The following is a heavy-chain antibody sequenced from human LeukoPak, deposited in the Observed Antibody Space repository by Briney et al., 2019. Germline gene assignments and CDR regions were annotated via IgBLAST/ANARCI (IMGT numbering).Heavy chain of an antibody. Sequence: KASETLSLTCTVSGGFISTYYWSWIRQPAGKGLEWIGRIYTSGSTNYNPSLKSRVTMSVDTSKNQSSLKLNSVTAADTAIYYCARGVMAAAGTYFDSWGQGTLVTVSS. D-gene: IGHD6-13*01. CDR1: GGFISTYY. V-gene: IGHV4-4*07. CDR2: IYTSGST. J-gene: IGHJ4*02. CDR3: ARGVMAAAGTYFDS.